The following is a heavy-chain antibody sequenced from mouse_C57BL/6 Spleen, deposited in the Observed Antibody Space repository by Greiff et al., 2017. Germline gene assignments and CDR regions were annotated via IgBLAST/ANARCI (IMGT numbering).Heavy chain of an antibody. CDR2: ISYDGSN. Sequence: EVQLQESGPGLVKPSQSLSLTCSVTGYSITSGYYWNWIRQFPGNKLEWMGYISYDGSNNYNPSLKNRISITRDTSKNQFFLKLNSVTTEDTATYYCARESAWEFAYWGQGTLVTVSA. D-gene: IGHD1-2*01. CDR3: ARESAWEFAY. J-gene: IGHJ3*01. CDR1: GYSITSGYY. V-gene: IGHV3-6*01.